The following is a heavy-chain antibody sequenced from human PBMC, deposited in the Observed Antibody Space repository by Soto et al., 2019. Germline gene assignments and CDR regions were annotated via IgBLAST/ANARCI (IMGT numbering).Heavy chain of an antibody. CDR1: GGSFSGYY. CDR2: INHSGST. D-gene: IGHD2-2*02. Sequence: SETLSLTCAVYGGSFSGYYWSWIRQPPGKGLEWIGEINHSGSTNYNPSLKSRVTISVDTSKNQFSLKLSSVTAADTAVYYCARKGASIVVVLAAIIPRWFDPWGQGTLVTVSS. V-gene: IGHV4-34*01. J-gene: IGHJ5*02. CDR3: ARKGASIVVVLAAIIPRWFDP.